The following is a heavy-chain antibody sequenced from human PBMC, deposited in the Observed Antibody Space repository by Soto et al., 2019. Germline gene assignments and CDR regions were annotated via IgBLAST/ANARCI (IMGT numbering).Heavy chain of an antibody. D-gene: IGHD6-13*01. CDR2: IYYSGST. CDR1: GGNIRSHY. J-gene: IGHJ4*02. CDR3: ASQVSSWNFDY. Sequence: PSETLRLPYTVSGGNIRSHYWSWIRQPPGKGLEWIGYIYYSGSTNYNPSLKSRVTISVDTSKNQFSLMLRSVTAAVTFGDSWASQVSSWNFDYCGQGTLVTVSS. V-gene: IGHV4-59*08.